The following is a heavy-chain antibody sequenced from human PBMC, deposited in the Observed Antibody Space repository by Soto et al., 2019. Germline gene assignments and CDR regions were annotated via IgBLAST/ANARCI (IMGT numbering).Heavy chain of an antibody. CDR3: ASALCSSGQCYYFDY. J-gene: IGHJ4*02. Sequence: EVQLVESGEGLVQPGGSLRLSCAASGFTFSSYNIHWIRQAPGKGLEFVSAISRSGDRTYYADSVKGRFTITRDNSKNTVWLKMGSLRAEDMAVYYCASALCSSGQCYYFDYWGRGALVSVSS. CDR2: ISRSGDRT. CDR1: GFTFSSYN. V-gene: IGHV3-64*02. D-gene: IGHD2-15*01.